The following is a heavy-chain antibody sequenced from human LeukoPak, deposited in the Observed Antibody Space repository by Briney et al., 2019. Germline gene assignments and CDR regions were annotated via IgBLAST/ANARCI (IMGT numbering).Heavy chain of an antibody. Sequence: GGSLRLSCAASGFTFSSYGMHWVRQAPGKGLEWVTGISYDGSVEYYAGSVKGRFTISRDNSKNTLYLPMNRLRAEDTAVYYCAKGVSYCSGGSCHSSGAFDIWGQGTMVTVSS. J-gene: IGHJ3*02. D-gene: IGHD2-15*01. CDR3: AKGVSYCSGGSCHSSGAFDI. V-gene: IGHV3-30*18. CDR1: GFTFSSYG. CDR2: ISYDGSVE.